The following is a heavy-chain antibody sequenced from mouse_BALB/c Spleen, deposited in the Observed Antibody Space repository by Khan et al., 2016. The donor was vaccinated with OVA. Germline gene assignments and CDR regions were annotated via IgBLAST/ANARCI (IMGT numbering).Heavy chain of an antibody. D-gene: IGHD1-1*01. Sequence: QIQLQQSGAELVKPGASVKLSCKASGYTFTEYIIHWVKERSGQGLEWIGWFYPGSGSIKYNEKFKVRATLTADKSSSTAYMELSRLTSEDSAVYYCGRSAHAYYGRFDVWGAGTTVTVSS. J-gene: IGHJ1*01. CDR1: GYTFTEYI. CDR2: FYPGSGSI. V-gene: IGHV1-62-2*01. CDR3: GRSAHAYYGRFDV.